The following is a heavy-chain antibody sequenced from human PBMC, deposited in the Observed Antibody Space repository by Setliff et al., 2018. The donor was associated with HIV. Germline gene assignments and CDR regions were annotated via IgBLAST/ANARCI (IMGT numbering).Heavy chain of an antibody. J-gene: IGHJ3*02. D-gene: IGHD2-8*02. Sequence: ASVKVSCKASGYTFTNYAIHWVRQVPGQRLEWMGWIIPGNANIRYSQNFHGRVSFTRGTSANTAYMELSSLIFEDTAVYYCAREVGSKMESDTGGFSIWGQGTKVTVSS. CDR2: IIPGNANI. CDR3: AREVGSKMESDTGGFSI. CDR1: GYTFTNYA. V-gene: IGHV1-3*01.